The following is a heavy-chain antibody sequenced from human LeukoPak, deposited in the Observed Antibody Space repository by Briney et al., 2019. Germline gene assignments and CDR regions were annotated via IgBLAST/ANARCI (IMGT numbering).Heavy chain of an antibody. V-gene: IGHV3-30*02. J-gene: IGHJ4*02. CDR1: GFSFSGYG. CDR2: ISYDGSNR. Sequence: PGRSLRLSCAASGFSFSGYGMHWVRQAPGKGLEWVAFISYDGSNRYYADSVKGRFTISRDNSKNTLYLQMNSLRAEDTAEYYCAKETRGSYSDYWGQGTLVTVSS. D-gene: IGHD5-12*01. CDR3: AKETRGSYSDY.